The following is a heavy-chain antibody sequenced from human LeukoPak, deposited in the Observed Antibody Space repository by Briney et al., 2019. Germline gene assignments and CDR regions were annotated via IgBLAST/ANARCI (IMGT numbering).Heavy chain of an antibody. D-gene: IGHD3-3*01. CDR1: GYTFTSYY. J-gene: IGHJ4*02. Sequence: ASVKVSCKASGYTFTSYYMHWVRQAPGQGLEWMGIIDPGGGSTSYAQRFQGRVTMTRDTSTSTVYKELSSLRSEDTAVYYCARAPGYDFWSGVYGYFDYWGQGTLVTVSS. CDR2: IDPGGGST. CDR3: ARAPGYDFWSGVYGYFDY. V-gene: IGHV1-46*01.